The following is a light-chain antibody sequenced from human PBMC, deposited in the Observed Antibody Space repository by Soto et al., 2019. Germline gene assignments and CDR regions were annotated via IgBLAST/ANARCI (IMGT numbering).Light chain of an antibody. Sequence: QSALTQPASVSGPPGQSITISCTGTSSDVGGYNYVSWYQQHPGKAPKLMIYEVSNRPSGVSNRFSGSKSGNTASLTISGLQAEDEADYYCSSYTSSSTVVFGGGNKVTVL. CDR2: EVS. CDR3: SSYTSSSTVV. V-gene: IGLV2-14*01. CDR1: SSDVGGYNY. J-gene: IGLJ2*01.